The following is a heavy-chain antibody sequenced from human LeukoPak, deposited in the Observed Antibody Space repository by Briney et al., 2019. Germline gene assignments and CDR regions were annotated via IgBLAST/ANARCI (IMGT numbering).Heavy chain of an antibody. CDR1: GYTFTSYG. Sequence: ASVKVSCKASGYTFTSYGINWVRQATGQGLEWMGWMNPNSGNTGYAQKFQGRVTITRNTSISTAYMELSSLRSEDTAVYYCARALFGVVNPGDDYWGQGTLVTVSS. V-gene: IGHV1-8*03. CDR3: ARALFGVVNPGDDY. CDR2: MNPNSGNT. D-gene: IGHD3-3*01. J-gene: IGHJ4*02.